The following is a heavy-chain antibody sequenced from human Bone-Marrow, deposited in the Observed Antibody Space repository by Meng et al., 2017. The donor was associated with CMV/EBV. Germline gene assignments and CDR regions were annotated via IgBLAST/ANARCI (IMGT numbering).Heavy chain of an antibody. J-gene: IGHJ4*02. CDR3: ARGFLEGH. CDR2: IKSDGSVT. V-gene: IGHV3-74*01. D-gene: IGHD3-3*01. CDR1: GFTFSTCW. Sequence: GESLKISCAASGFTFSTCWMHWVRQAPGKGLVWVSRIKSDGSVTGYADSVKGRFTISRDNAKNTLYLQMNSLRAEDTAVYYCARGFLEGHWGQGTLVTVSS.